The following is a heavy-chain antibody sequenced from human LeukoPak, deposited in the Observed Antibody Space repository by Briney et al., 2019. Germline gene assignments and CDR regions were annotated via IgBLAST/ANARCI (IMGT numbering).Heavy chain of an antibody. V-gene: IGHV3-48*04. CDR2: ISSGSGTI. Sequence: GRSLRLSCAASGFTFSSYAMHWVRQAPGKGLEYVSYISSGSGTIYYADSVKGRFTISRDNAKNSLYLQMNSLSAEDTAVYYCARAQKYSYDAFDIWGQGTMVTVSS. CDR1: GFTFSSYA. CDR3: ARAQKYSYDAFDI. J-gene: IGHJ3*02. D-gene: IGHD4-11*01.